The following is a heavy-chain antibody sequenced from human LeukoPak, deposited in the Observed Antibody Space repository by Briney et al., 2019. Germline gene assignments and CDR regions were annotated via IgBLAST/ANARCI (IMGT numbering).Heavy chain of an antibody. CDR1: GGSISSYY. J-gene: IGHJ6*03. D-gene: IGHD2-15*01. CDR3: ARDAPYCSGGSCYRYYYYMDV. Sequence: SETLSLTCTVSGGSISSYYWSWIRQPPGKGLEWIGYIYYSGSTNYNPSLKSRVIISVDTSKNQFSLKLGSVTAADTAVYYCARDAPYCSGGSCYRYYYYMDVWGKGTTVTVSS. V-gene: IGHV4-59*01. CDR2: IYYSGST.